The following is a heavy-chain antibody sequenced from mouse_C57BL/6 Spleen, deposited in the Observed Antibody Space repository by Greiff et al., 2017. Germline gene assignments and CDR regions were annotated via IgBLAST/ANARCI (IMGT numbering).Heavy chain of an antibody. Sequence: VQLQQSGAELARPGASVKMSCKASGYTFTSYTMHWVKQRPGQGLEWIGYINPSSGYTKYNQKCKDKATLTADKSSSTAYMQLSSLTSEDSAVYCCAKGGWFAYWGQGTLVTVSA. J-gene: IGHJ3*01. CDR2: INPSSGYT. V-gene: IGHV1-4*01. CDR1: GYTFTSYT. CDR3: AKGGWFAY.